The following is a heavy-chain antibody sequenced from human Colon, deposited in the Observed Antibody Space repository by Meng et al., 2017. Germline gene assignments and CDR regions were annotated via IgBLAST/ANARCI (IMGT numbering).Heavy chain of an antibody. CDR2: IYTSGST. J-gene: IGHJ2*01. Sequence: LRLSCTVSGGSISSGTYSWTWIRQPAGKGLEWVGRIYTSGSTKYNPSLKSRRTVSEDTSKNQFSLNLNSVTAADTAVYYCTRGSKEVSSSGPLYFDLWGRGTLVTVSS. CDR3: TRGSKEVSSSGPLYFDL. D-gene: IGHD6-19*01. CDR1: GGSISSGTYS. V-gene: IGHV4-61*02.